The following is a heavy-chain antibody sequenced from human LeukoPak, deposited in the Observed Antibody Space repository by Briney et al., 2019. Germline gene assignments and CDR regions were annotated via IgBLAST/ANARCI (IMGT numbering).Heavy chain of an antibody. CDR2: MNPNSGNT. V-gene: IGHV1-8*02. CDR3: ARAPAFDFWSGYFNIAPNYYYYGMDV. D-gene: IGHD3-3*01. CDR1: GYTFTGYY. Sequence: ASVKVSCKASGYTFTGYYMHWVRQAPGQGLEWMGWMNPNSGNTGYAQKFQGRVTMTRNTSISTAYMELSSLRSEDTAVYYCARAPAFDFWSGYFNIAPNYYYYGMDVWGQGTTVTVSS. J-gene: IGHJ6*02.